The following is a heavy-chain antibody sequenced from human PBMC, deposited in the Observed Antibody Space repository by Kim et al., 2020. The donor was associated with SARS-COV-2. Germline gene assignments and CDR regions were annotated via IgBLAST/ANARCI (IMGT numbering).Heavy chain of an antibody. CDR2: IIPIFGTA. CDR1: GGTFSSYA. CDR3: ARDLKVVVVPAAIDYYYYGMDV. J-gene: IGHJ6*02. V-gene: IGHV1-69*13. D-gene: IGHD2-2*01. Sequence: SVKVSCKASGGTFSSYAISWVRQAPGQGLEWMGGIIPIFGTANYAQKFQGRVTITADESTSTAYMELSSLRSEDTAVYYCARDLKVVVVPAAIDYYYYGMDVWGQGTTVTVSS.